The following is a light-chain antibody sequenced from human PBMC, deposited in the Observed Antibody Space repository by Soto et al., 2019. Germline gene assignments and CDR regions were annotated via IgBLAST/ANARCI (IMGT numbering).Light chain of an antibody. Sequence: QSVLTQPPSVSGAPGQRVTISCTGSSSNIGAGYDVHWYQQLPGTAPKLLIYGNSNRPSGVPDRFSGSKSGTSASLAITGLKAEDEADYYCQSSDSSLSGSVFGGGTKVTVL. J-gene: IGLJ3*02. V-gene: IGLV1-40*01. CDR3: QSSDSSLSGSV. CDR2: GNS. CDR1: SSNIGAGYD.